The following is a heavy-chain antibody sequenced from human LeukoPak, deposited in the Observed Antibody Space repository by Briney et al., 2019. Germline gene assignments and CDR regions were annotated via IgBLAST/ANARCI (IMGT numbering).Heavy chain of an antibody. CDR2: INHSGST. CDR1: GGSISSGDYY. CDR3: ARLRRGGSLRTMTDY. J-gene: IGHJ4*02. V-gene: IGHV4-39*07. Sequence: PSETLSLTCTVSGGSISSGDYYWSWIRQPPGKGLEWIGEINHSGSTNYNPSLKSRVTISVDTSKNQFSLKLSSVTAAVTAVYYCARLRRGGSLRTMTDYWGQGTLVTVSS. D-gene: IGHD3-22*01.